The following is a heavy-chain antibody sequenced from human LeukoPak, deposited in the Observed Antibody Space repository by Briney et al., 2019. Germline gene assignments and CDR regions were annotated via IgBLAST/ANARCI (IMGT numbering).Heavy chain of an antibody. CDR3: AKDFLPDFWSGYPPGY. V-gene: IGHV3-33*06. CDR1: GFTFSSYG. D-gene: IGHD3-3*01. J-gene: IGHJ4*02. CDR2: IWYDGSNK. Sequence: GGSLRLSCAASGFTFSSYGMHWVRQAPGKGLGWVAVIWYDGSNKYYADSGKGRFTISRDNSKHTLYLQMNSLGAEDTAVYYCAKDFLPDFWSGYPPGYWGQGTLVTVSS.